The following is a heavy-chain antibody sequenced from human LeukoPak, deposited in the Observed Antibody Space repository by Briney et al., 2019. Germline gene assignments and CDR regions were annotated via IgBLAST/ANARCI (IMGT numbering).Heavy chain of an antibody. Sequence: AGSLRLSCAASGFTFDDYAMHWVRPAPGKGLEWVSLISGDGGSTYYADSVKGRFTISRDNSKNSLYLQMNSLRTEDTALYYCAKDLYCGGDCYIPQPYYYYYGMDVWGQGTTVTVSS. V-gene: IGHV3-43*02. J-gene: IGHJ6*02. CDR3: AKDLYCGGDCYIPQPYYYYYGMDV. D-gene: IGHD2-21*02. CDR2: ISGDGGST. CDR1: GFTFDDYA.